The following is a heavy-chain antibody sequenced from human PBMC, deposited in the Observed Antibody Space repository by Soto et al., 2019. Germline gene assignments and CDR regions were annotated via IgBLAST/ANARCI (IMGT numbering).Heavy chain of an antibody. J-gene: IGHJ6*02. CDR2: ISSSGSTI. CDR3: ARAGKYYDFWSGYYDYYYYGMDV. V-gene: IGHV3-48*03. D-gene: IGHD3-3*01. CDR1: GFTFSSYE. Sequence: PGGSLRLSCAASGFTFSSYEMNWVRQAPGKGLEWVSYISSSGSTIYYADSVKGRFTISRDNAKNSLYLQMNSLRAEDTAVYYCARAGKYYDFWSGYYDYYYYGMDVWGQGTTVTVSS.